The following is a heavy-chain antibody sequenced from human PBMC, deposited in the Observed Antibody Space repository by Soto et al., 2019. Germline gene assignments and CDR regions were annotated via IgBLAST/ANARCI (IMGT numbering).Heavy chain of an antibody. J-gene: IGHJ4*02. CDR2: INSDGSST. D-gene: IGHD2-15*01. V-gene: IGHV3-74*01. CDR1: GFTFSSYW. CDR3: VRTSLVVAAATREDY. Sequence: LRLSCAASGFTFSSYWMHWVRQAPGKGLVWVSRINSDGSSTSYADSVKGRFTISRDNAKNTLYLQMNSLRAEDTAVYYCVRTSLVVAAATREDYWGQGTLVPVSS.